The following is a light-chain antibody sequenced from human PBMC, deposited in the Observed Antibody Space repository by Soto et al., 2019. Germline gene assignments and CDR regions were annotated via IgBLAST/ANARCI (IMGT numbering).Light chain of an antibody. J-gene: IGLJ3*02. CDR1: SSDVGAYNY. CDR2: EVT. V-gene: IGLV2-8*01. Sequence: QSALTQPPSASGSPGQSVTISCTGTSSDVGAYNYVSWYQQHAGKAPKLVIYEVTKRPSGVPDRFSDSKSANTASLTVSGLQAEDEADYYCSSFASSNTWVFGGGTQLTVL. CDR3: SSFASSNTWV.